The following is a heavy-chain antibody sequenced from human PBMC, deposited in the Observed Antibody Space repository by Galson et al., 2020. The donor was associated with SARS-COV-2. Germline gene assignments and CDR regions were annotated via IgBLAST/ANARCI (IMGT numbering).Heavy chain of an antibody. Sequence: GESLKISCAASGFTFSSYAMHWVRQAPGKGLELVAVISYDGSNKYYADSVKGRFTISRDNSKNTLYLQMNSLRAEDTAVYYCAAELVHAFDIWGQGTMVTVSS. CDR1: GFTFSSYA. J-gene: IGHJ3*02. D-gene: IGHD2-15*01. CDR2: ISYDGSNK. CDR3: AAELVHAFDI. V-gene: IGHV3-30*04.